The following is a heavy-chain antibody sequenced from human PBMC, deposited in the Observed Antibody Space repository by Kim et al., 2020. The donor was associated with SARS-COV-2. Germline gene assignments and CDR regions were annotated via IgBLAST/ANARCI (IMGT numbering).Heavy chain of an antibody. D-gene: IGHD3-22*01. CDR2: IYYSGST. CDR1: GGSISSYY. Sequence: SETLSLTCTVSGGSISSYYWNWIRQPPGKGLEWIGFIYYSGSTNYNPSLKSRVTMSVDMSKNQISLKLSSVTAAADTAVYYCVRSGNYYDSSGYSQFDSWGQGTPVTVSS. CDR3: VRSGNYYDSSGYSQFDS. J-gene: IGHJ4*02. V-gene: IGHV4-59*01.